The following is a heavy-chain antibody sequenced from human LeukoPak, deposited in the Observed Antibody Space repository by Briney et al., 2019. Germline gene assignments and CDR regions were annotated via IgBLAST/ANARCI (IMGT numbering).Heavy chain of an antibody. Sequence: ASVKVSCKASGYTFTSYDINWVRQATGQGLEWMGWMNPNSGNTGYAQKFQGRVTMTRNTSISTAYMELSSLRSEDMAVYYCARVPSSTGYYGMDVWGQGTTVAVSS. V-gene: IGHV1-8*01. CDR3: ARVPSSTGYYGMDV. CDR2: MNPNSGNT. CDR1: GYTFTSYD. D-gene: IGHD2-2*01. J-gene: IGHJ6*02.